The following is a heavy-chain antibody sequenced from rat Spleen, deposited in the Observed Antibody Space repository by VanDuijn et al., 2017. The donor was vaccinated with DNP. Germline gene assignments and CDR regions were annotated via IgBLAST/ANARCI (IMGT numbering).Heavy chain of an antibody. D-gene: IGHD1-11*01. CDR2: IIYDGSHT. V-gene: IGHV5S10*01. CDR3: VTRGMYGGYDH. CDR1: GFTFSDSA. Sequence: EVQLVESGGGVVQPGNSLKLSCAASGFTFSDSAMAWVRQSPKKGLEWVATIIYDGSHTFYRDSVQGRFTITRDNAKPTLYLQMDSLRSDDTATYYCVTRGMYGGYDHWGQGVMVTVSS. J-gene: IGHJ2*01.